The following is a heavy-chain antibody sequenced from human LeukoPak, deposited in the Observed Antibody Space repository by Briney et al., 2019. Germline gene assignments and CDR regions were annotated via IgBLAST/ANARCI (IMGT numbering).Heavy chain of an antibody. J-gene: IGHJ4*02. CDR1: GFTVSSYY. V-gene: IGHV3-53*01. CDR2: IYSGDST. CDR3: ARGGFDY. Sequence: GSLRLSCAASGFTVSSYYMSWVRQAPGKGLEWVSVIYSGDSTYYADSVKGRFTISRDNFKDTLYLQMNSLRAEDTAVYYCARGGFDYWGQGTLVTVSS.